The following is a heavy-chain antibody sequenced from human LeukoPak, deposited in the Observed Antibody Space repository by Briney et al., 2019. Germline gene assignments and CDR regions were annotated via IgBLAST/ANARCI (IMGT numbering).Heavy chain of an antibody. J-gene: IGHJ4*02. V-gene: IGHV3-23*01. D-gene: IGHD5/OR15-5a*01. CDR2: ISGSGGST. CDR1: GFTFSSYA. CDR3: AKTPTRGTLRLFFKY. Sequence: PGGSLRLSCAASGFTFSSYAMSWVRQAPGKGLEWVSAISGSGGSTYYADSVKGRFTISRDNSKSTLYLQMNSLRAEDTAVYYCAKTPTRGTLRLFFKYWGQGTLVTVSS.